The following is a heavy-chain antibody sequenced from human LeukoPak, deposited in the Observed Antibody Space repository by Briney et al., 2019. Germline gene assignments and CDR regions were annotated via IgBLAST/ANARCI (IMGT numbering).Heavy chain of an antibody. J-gene: IGHJ4*02. CDR1: KFTFSNYV. CDR3: AREAAAAGFDY. D-gene: IGHD6-13*01. CDR2: ITSSGRSM. V-gene: IGHV3-21*05. Sequence: GGSLRLSCAASKFTFSNYVMNWVRQAPGKGLEWVSQITSSGRSMYYADSVKGRFTISRDNAKNSLYLQMNSLRAEDTAVYYCAREAAAAGFDYWGQGTLVTVSS.